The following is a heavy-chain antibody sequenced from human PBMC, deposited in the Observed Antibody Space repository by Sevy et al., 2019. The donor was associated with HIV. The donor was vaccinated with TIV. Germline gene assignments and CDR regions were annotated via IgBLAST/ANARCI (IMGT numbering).Heavy chain of an antibody. Sequence: GGSLRLSCAATGFTFSNYAMHWVRQAPGKGLEWVAIIWSDGAYQYHGDSVKGRFTISRDNSKNTLYLQMNNVRVEDTAVYYCARGGYYYDNAAYYALDSWGQGTLVAVSS. CDR3: ARGGYYYDNAAYYALDS. CDR2: IWSDGAYQ. V-gene: IGHV3-33*01. CDR1: GFTFSNYA. J-gene: IGHJ4*02. D-gene: IGHD3-22*01.